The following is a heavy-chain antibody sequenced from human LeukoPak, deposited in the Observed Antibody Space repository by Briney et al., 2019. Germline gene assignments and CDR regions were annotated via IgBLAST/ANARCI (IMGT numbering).Heavy chain of an antibody. CDR2: INHSGST. D-gene: IGHD3-3*01. J-gene: IGHJ4*02. V-gene: IGHV4-34*01. CDR3: ARRSGYYKFDY. CDR1: GGSFSGYY. Sequence: PSETLSLTCAVYGGSFSGYYWSWTRQPPGKGLEWIGEINHSGSTNYNPSLKSRVTISVDTSKNQFSLKLSSVTAADTAVYYCARRSGYYKFDYWGQGTLVTVSS.